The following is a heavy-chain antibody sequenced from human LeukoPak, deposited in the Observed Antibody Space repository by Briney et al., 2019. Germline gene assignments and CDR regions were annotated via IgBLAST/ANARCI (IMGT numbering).Heavy chain of an antibody. CDR3: AKESGKFDY. V-gene: IGHV3-43*02. CDR1: GLNFDDSA. CDR2: ISADGGST. J-gene: IGHJ4*02. Sequence: GGSLRLSCVASGLNFDDSAMHWVRQAPGKGLEWVSLISADGGSTFSADSVKGRFSISIDNSKNSLYLQMNSLRSEDTAMYYCAKESGKFDYWGQGTLVAVSS.